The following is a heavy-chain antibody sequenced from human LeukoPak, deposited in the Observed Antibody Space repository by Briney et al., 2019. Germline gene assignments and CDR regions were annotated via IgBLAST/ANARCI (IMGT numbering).Heavy chain of an antibody. V-gene: IGHV1-2*02. CDR1: GYTFTCYY. Sequence: ASVKVSCKASGYTFTCYYMHWVRQAPGQGLEWMGWINPNSGGTNYAQKFQGRVTMTRDTSISTAYMELSRLRSDDTAVYYCARTLPIAAAGTFDYWGQGTLVTVSS. J-gene: IGHJ4*02. CDR3: ARTLPIAAAGTFDY. CDR2: INPNSGGT. D-gene: IGHD6-13*01.